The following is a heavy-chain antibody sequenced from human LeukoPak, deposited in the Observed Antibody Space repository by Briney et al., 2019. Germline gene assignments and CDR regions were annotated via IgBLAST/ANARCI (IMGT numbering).Heavy chain of an antibody. CDR2: IKSKTDGGTT. Sequence: GGSLRLSCAASGFTFSNAWMSWVRQAPGKGMEWVGRIKSKTDGGTTDYAAPVKGRFTISRDDSKNTLYLQMNSLKTEDTAVYYCTTGSQITIFGVAQGAFDIWGQGTMVTVPS. D-gene: IGHD3-3*01. J-gene: IGHJ3*02. V-gene: IGHV3-15*01. CDR3: TTGSQITIFGVAQGAFDI. CDR1: GFTFSNAW.